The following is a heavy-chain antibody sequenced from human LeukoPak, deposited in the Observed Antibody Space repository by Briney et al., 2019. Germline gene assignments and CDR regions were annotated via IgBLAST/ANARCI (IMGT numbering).Heavy chain of an antibody. D-gene: IGHD5-18*01. J-gene: IGHJ4*02. CDR1: GGSFSGYY. Sequence: PSETLSLTCAVYGGSFSGYYWSWIRQPPGKGLEWIGEINHSGSTNYNPSLKSRVTISVDASKNQFSLKLSSVTAADTAVYYCARQSGYSYGLHYDYWGQGTLVTVSS. CDR2: INHSGST. CDR3: ARQSGYSYGLHYDY. V-gene: IGHV4-34*01.